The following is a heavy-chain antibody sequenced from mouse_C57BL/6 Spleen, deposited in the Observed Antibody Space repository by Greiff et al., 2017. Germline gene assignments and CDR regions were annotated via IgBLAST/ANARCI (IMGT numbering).Heavy chain of an antibody. J-gene: IGHJ3*01. CDR1: GYTFTDYY. Sequence: VQLKQSGPELVKPGASVKISCKASGYTFTDYYMNWVKQSHGKSLEWIGDINPNNGGTSYNQKFKGKATLTVDKSSSTAYMELRSLTSEDSAVYYCARDDYDGFAYWGQGTLVTVSA. CDR2: INPNNGGT. D-gene: IGHD2-4*01. V-gene: IGHV1-26*01. CDR3: ARDDYDGFAY.